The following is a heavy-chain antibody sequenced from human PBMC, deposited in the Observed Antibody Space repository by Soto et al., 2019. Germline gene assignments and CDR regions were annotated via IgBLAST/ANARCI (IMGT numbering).Heavy chain of an antibody. J-gene: IGHJ4*02. V-gene: IGHV3-23*01. D-gene: IGHD3-3*01. Sequence: GGSLRLSCAASGFTFSSYAMSWVRQAPGKGLEWVSAISASGGSTYYADSVKGRFTISRDNSKNTLYLQMNNLRVEDKAVYYCADGGEWSFNFEYWGQGTLVIVSS. CDR3: ADGGEWSFNFEY. CDR1: GFTFSSYA. CDR2: ISASGGST.